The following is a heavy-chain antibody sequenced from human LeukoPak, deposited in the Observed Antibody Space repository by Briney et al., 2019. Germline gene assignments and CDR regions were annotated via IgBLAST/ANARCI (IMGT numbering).Heavy chain of an antibody. D-gene: IGHD2-2*01. V-gene: IGHV3-30*02. CDR2: IRYDGSNK. CDR1: GFTFSTYG. J-gene: IGHJ4*02. Sequence: PGRSLRLSCAASGFTFSTYGMHWVRQAPGKGLEWVAFIRYDGSNKYYADSVKGRFTISRDNSKNTVYLQMNSLRAEDTAVYYCAAPGVPAATYYFDYWRQGTLVTVSS. CDR3: AAPGVPAATYYFDY.